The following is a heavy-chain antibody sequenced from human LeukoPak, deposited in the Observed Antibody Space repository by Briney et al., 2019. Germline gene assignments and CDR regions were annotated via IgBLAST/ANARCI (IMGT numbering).Heavy chain of an antibody. CDR3: VTIASSYYFDY. J-gene: IGHJ4*02. CDR1: GFSLSTSGVG. D-gene: IGHD3-3*01. V-gene: IGHV2-5*02. Sequence: SGPTLVNPTQTLTLTCTSSGFSLSTSGVGVGWIRQPPGKALEWLALIYWGDDKRYSPSLKSRLTITKDTSKNQVVLTMTNMDPVDTATYYCVTIASSYYFDYWGQGTLVTVSS. CDR2: IYWGDDK.